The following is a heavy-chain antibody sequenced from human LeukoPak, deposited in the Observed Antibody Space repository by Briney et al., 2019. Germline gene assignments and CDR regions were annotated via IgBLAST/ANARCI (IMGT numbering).Heavy chain of an antibody. J-gene: IGHJ2*01. D-gene: IGHD2-21*01. Sequence: PGGSLRLSCEASGFTQNAMGWVRQAPGKGLEWVASISRSGGNSHYADSVKGRFTISRDNSKNTMYLQMDSLRAEDTALYYCTKDAYSGDCCDGYFDLRGRGTLVTVSS. CDR2: ISRSGGNS. CDR1: GFTQNA. CDR3: TKDAYSGDCCDGYFDL. V-gene: IGHV3-23*01.